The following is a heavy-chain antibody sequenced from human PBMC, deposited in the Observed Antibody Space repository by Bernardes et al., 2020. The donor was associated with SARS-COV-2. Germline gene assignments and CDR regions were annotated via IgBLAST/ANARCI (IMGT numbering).Heavy chain of an antibody. CDR3: ARDSGSYLDY. CDR1: GFTFSSYA. J-gene: IGHJ4*02. V-gene: IGHV3-30-3*01. CDR2: ISYDGSNK. D-gene: IGHD1-26*01. Sequence: GGTLRLSCAASGFTFSSYAMHWVRQAPGKGLEWVAVISYDGSNKYYADSVKGRFTISRDNSKNTLYLQMNSLRAEDTAVYYCARDSGSYLDYWGQGTLVTVSS.